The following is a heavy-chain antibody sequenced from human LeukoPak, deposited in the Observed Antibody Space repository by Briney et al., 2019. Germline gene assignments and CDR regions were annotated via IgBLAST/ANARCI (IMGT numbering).Heavy chain of an antibody. J-gene: IGHJ3*02. D-gene: IGHD3-10*01. CDR2: IYHSEST. Sequence: PSETLSLTCVVSGGSIDSPNWWSWVRQPPGKGLEWIGEIYHSESTNYKPSLQSRGTISVDKSKNRFSLRLNSVTAADTAVYYCARTLGNYGSGSYDALDIWGQGTMVTVSS. CDR1: GGSIDSPNW. CDR3: ARTLGNYGSGSYDALDI. V-gene: IGHV4-4*02.